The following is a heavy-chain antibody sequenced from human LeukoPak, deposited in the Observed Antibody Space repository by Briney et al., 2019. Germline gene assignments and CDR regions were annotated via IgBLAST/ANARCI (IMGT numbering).Heavy chain of an antibody. Sequence: SQTLSLTCTVSGGSISSGSYYWSWIRQPAGKEMEWFGRISASGSTNYNPSLKSRVTISVDTSKNQFSLKLSSVTAADTAVYYCARAPNSSGYYYNYYYYYMDVWGKGTTVTVSS. D-gene: IGHD3-22*01. CDR2: ISASGST. V-gene: IGHV4-61*02. CDR1: GGSISSGSYY. CDR3: ARAPNSSGYYYNYYYYYMDV. J-gene: IGHJ6*03.